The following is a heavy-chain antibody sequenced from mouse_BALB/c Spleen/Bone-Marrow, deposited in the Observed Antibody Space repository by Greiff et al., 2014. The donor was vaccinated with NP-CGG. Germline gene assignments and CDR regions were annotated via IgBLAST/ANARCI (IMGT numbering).Heavy chain of an antibody. CDR1: GYTFTNYW. V-gene: IGHV1S132*01. J-gene: IGHJ2*01. CDR3: ARGGNYGY. CDR2: IFPGIGTT. D-gene: IGHD2-1*01. Sequence: VQLQQSGAELVKPGASVKLSCKTSGYTFTNYWIQWVKQRPGQGLGWIGEIFPGIGTTYYNEKFKGKATLTIDTSSGTAYMQLSSLTSEDSAVYFCARGGNYGYWGQGATLTVSS.